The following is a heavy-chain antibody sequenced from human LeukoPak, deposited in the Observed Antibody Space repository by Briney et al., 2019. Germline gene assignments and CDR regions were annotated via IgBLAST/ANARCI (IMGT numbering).Heavy chain of an antibody. D-gene: IGHD3-22*01. CDR2: IIPIFGTA. J-gene: IGHJ4*02. CDR3: AKDGLSYDGSTHVYYFHY. CDR1: GGTFSSYA. V-gene: IGHV1-69*05. Sequence: SVKVSCKASGGTFSSYAISWVRQAPGQGLEWMGGIIPIFGTANYAQKFQGRVTITTDESTSTAYMELSSLRSEDTAVYYCAKDGLSYDGSTHVYYFHYLGQGTRVTVSS.